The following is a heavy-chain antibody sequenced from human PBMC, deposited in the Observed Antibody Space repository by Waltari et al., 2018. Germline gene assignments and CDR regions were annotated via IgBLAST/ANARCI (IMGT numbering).Heavy chain of an antibody. D-gene: IGHD1-20*01. J-gene: IGHJ3*01. CDR3: ARSRTPISNWNADDASDV. Sequence: QVQLVESGGGVVQPGRSLRLSCAASGFMFSSYDMHWVRQEPGEGLEWVAGISYDVINRYYTDSVKGRFTISRDNSKNTLYLQLNSLRGEDTGIYYCARSRTPISNWNADDASDVWGQGTMVTVSS. CDR1: GFMFSSYD. V-gene: IGHV3-30-3*01. CDR2: ISYDVINR.